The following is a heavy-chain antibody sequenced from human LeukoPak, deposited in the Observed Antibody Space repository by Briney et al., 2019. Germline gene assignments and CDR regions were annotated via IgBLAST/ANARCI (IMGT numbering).Heavy chain of an antibody. CDR2: IYSGGST. V-gene: IGHV3-66*01. CDR1: GFTVSSNY. D-gene: IGHD6-13*01. Sequence: PGGSLRLSCAASGFTVSSNYMSWVRQAPGKGLEWVSVIYSGGSTYYADSVKGRFTISRDNSKNTLYLQMNSLRAEDTAVYYCARGPQYSSSAKNAFDIWGQGTMVTVSS. J-gene: IGHJ3*02. CDR3: ARGPQYSSSAKNAFDI.